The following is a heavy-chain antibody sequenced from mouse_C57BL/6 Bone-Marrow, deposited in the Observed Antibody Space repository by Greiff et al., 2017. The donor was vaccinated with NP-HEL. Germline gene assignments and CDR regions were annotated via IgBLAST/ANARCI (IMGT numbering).Heavy chain of an antibody. D-gene: IGHD2-1*01. CDR1: GYTFTDHT. J-gene: IGHJ4*01. CDR3: ARSILIYYGKNYYAMDY. V-gene: IGHV1-78*01. Sequence: VQLQQSDAELVKPGASVKISCKVSGYTFTDHTIHWMKQRPEQGLEWIGYIYPRDGSTKSNEKLKGKDTLTADKSSSQAYMQLNILTSEDSAVYFCARSILIYYGKNYYAMDYWGQGTSVTVSS. CDR2: IYPRDGST.